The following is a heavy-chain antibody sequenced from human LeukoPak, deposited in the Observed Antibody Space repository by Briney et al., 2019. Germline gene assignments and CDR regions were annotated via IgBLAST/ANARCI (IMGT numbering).Heavy chain of an antibody. J-gene: IGHJ4*02. CDR1: GYTFTGYY. CDR3: ARDSLWFGERKGVDY. CDR2: INPNSGGT. D-gene: IGHD3-10*01. V-gene: IGHV1-2*02. Sequence: GASVKVSCKASGYTFTGYYMHWVRQAPGQGLEWMGWINPNSGGTNYAQKFQGRVTMTRDTSISTAYMELSRLRSDDTAVYYCARDSLWFGERKGVDYWGQGTLVTVSS.